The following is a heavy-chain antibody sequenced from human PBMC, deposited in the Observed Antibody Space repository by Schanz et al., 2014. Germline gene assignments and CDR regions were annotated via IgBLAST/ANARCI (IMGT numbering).Heavy chain of an antibody. Sequence: QVQLVESGGGVVQPGRSLRLSCAASGFTFSSYGMHWVRQAPGKGLEWVAVIWYDGSNKYYADSVKGRFTISRDNSKNTLSLHMNSLRAEDTAVYYCANNWNLDYWGQGTLVTVSS. D-gene: IGHD1-20*01. CDR1: GFTFSSYG. V-gene: IGHV3-33*06. CDR2: IWYDGSNK. J-gene: IGHJ4*02. CDR3: ANNWNLDY.